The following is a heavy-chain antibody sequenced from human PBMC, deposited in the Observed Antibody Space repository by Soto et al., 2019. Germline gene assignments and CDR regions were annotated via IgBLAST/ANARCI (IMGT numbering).Heavy chain of an antibody. J-gene: IGHJ4*02. V-gene: IGHV4-34*01. CDR2: SNHSGST. D-gene: IGHD3-16*02. CDR1: GGSFSGYY. CDR3: ARGLYDYVWGSYRYFGGYFDY. Sequence: QVQLQQWGAGLLKPSETLSLTCAVYGGSFSGYYWSWIRQPPGKGLEWIGESNHSGSTNYNPSLKSRVPISVDTSKNQFSLKLSSVTAADTAVYYCARGLYDYVWGSYRYFGGYFDYWGQGTLVTVSS.